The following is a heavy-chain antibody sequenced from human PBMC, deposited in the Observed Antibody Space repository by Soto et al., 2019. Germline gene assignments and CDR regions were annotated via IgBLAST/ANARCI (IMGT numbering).Heavy chain of an antibody. CDR1: GYTFTSYG. CDR2: ISAYNGNT. V-gene: IGHV1-18*01. Sequence: QVQLVQSGAEVKKPGASVKVSCKASGYTFTSYGISWVRQAPGQGLEWMGWISAYNGNTNYAQKLQGRVTMTTDTSTSTAYMELRSLRSDDTAVYYCARAYLASYYDSWSGYYSWFDPWGQGTLVTVSS. CDR3: ARAYLASYYDSWSGYYSWFDP. D-gene: IGHD3-3*01. J-gene: IGHJ5*02.